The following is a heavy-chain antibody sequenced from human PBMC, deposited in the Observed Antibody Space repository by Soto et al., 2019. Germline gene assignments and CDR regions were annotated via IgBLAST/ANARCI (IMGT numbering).Heavy chain of an antibody. D-gene: IGHD2-15*01. CDR3: AKARSGSWHEGYYFDN. Sequence: QVQLVESGGGVVQPGRSLRLSCAASGFTFISYGMHWVRQAPGKGLEWLAVMSYDGRDKYYAESVRGRFTISRDNSKNTVYLQLNSLRVEDTAVYYCAKARSGSWHEGYYFDNWGQGTLVTVSS. CDR1: GFTFISYG. J-gene: IGHJ4*02. V-gene: IGHV3-30*18. CDR2: MSYDGRDK.